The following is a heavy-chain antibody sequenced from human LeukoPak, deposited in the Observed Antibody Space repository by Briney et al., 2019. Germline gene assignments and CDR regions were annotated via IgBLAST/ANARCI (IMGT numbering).Heavy chain of an antibody. J-gene: IGHJ6*02. CDR2: IYSGGST. D-gene: IGHD6-19*01. Sequence: GGSLRLSCAASGFTVSSNYMSWVRQAPWKGLEWVSVIYSGGSTYYADSVKGRFTISRDNSKNTLYLQMNSLRAEDTAVYYCARDLGVAVAEGVDVWGQGTTVTVSS. CDR1: GFTVSSNY. V-gene: IGHV3-66*01. CDR3: ARDLGVAVAEGVDV.